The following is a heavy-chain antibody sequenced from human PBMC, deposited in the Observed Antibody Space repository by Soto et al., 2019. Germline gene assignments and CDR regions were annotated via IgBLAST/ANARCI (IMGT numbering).Heavy chain of an antibody. D-gene: IGHD5-12*01. Sequence: SETLSLTCTVSGGSISSGSSYWGWIRQPPGKGLEWIGYIYYLGSTNYNPSLKSRVSISVDTSKNQFSLKLSSVTAADTAVYYCARTSGGYVLDYWGQGTLVTVSS. V-gene: IGHV4-61*01. J-gene: IGHJ4*02. CDR3: ARTSGGYVLDY. CDR2: IYYLGST. CDR1: GGSISSGSSY.